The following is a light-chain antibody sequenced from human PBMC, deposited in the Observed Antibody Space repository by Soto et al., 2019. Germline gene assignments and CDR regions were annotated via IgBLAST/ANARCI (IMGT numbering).Light chain of an antibody. V-gene: IGKV3-15*01. CDR2: RAS. CDR3: QHYQNLWA. J-gene: IGKJ1*01. Sequence: EIVMTQSPATLSVSPGERATLYCRASQSVYSNVAWYQQRPGQSPRLLIYRASTRATGIPARFSGSGSGTECTLTISSLQSEYFAVYYCQHYQNLWAFGQGTKVEIK. CDR1: QSVYSN.